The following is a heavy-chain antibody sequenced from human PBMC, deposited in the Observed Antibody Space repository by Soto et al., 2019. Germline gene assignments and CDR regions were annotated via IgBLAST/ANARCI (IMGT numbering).Heavy chain of an antibody. CDR2: IIPIFGTA. J-gene: IGHJ6*02. D-gene: IGHD2-2*01. CDR1: GGTFSSYA. V-gene: IGHV1-69*12. CDR3: ARHVPAAGYSYGMDV. Sequence: QVQLVQSGAEVKKPGSSVKVSCKASGGTFSSYAISWVRQAPGQGLEWMGGIIPIFGTANYAQKFQGRVTITADESTSTAYMELRGVRSEDTAVYYCARHVPAAGYSYGMDVGGQGTTVTVPS.